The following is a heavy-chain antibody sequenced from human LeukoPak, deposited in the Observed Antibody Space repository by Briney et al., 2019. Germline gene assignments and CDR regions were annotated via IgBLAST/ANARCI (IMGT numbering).Heavy chain of an antibody. CDR1: GFTFDDYA. D-gene: IGHD2-15*01. Sequence: PGGSLRLSCAASGFTFDDYAMHWVRQAPGKGLEWVSGISWNSGSIGYADSVKGRFTISRDNAKNSLYLQMSSLSAEDTAVYYCARGVVVDYWGQGTLVTVSS. CDR3: ARGVVVDY. J-gene: IGHJ4*02. V-gene: IGHV3-9*01. CDR2: ISWNSGSI.